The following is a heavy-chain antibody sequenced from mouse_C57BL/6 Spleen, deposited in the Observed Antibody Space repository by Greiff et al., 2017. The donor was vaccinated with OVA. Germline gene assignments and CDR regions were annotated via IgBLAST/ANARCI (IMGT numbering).Heavy chain of an antibody. Sequence: VKLVESGAELVKPGASVKISCKASGYAFSSYWMNWVKQRPGKGLEWIGQIYPGDGDTNYNGKFKGKATLTADKSSSTAYMQLSSLTSEDSAVYFCARSNYAYAMDYWGQGTSVTVSS. J-gene: IGHJ4*01. D-gene: IGHD1-1*01. CDR1: GYAFSSYW. CDR2: IYPGDGDT. CDR3: ARSNYAYAMDY. V-gene: IGHV1-80*01.